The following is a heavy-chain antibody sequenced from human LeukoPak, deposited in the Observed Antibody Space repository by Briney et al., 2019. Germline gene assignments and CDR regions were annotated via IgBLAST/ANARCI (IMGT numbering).Heavy chain of an antibody. J-gene: IGHJ4*02. D-gene: IGHD6-13*01. CDR2: IYYSGST. CDR1: GGSISSGGYY. CDR3: AGTAAGLYYFDY. V-gene: IGHV4-31*03. Sequence: SETLSLTCTVSGGSISSGGYYWSWIRQHPGKGLEWIGYIYYSGSTYYNPSLKSRVTITVDTSKNQFSLKLSSVTAADTAVYYCAGTAAGLYYFDYWGQGTLVTVSS.